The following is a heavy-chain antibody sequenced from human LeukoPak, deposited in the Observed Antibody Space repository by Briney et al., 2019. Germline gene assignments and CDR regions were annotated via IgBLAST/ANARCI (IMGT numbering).Heavy chain of an antibody. Sequence: KTSETLSLTCAVSGGSISSSNWWSWVRQPPGKGLEWIGEIYHSGSTNYNPSLKSRVTISVDKSKNQFSLKLSYVTAADTAVYYCARDAYSGSYLADAFDIWGQGTMVTVSS. CDR3: ARDAYSGSYLADAFDI. V-gene: IGHV4-4*02. D-gene: IGHD1-26*01. J-gene: IGHJ3*02. CDR1: GGSISSSNW. CDR2: IYHSGST.